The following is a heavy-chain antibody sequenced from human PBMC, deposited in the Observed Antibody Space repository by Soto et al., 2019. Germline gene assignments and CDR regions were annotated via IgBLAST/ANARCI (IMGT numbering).Heavy chain of an antibody. V-gene: IGHV4-30-4*01. CDR2: VYYTGST. CDR3: ATESSGSSPLHFDF. D-gene: IGHD6-19*01. CDR1: GGSVSSGVHY. J-gene: IGHJ4*02. Sequence: TLSLTCSVSGGSVSSGVHYWSWIRQPPGEGLEWIGYVYYTGSTYYNPSLESRVTISLDTSKNQFSLKMKSVTASDAAVYYCATESSGSSPLHFDFWGQGALVTVSS.